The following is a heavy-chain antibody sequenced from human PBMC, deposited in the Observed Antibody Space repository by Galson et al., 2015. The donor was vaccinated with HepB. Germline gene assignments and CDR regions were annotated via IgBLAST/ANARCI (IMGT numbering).Heavy chain of an antibody. V-gene: IGHV1-46*01. CDR1: GYTFTSYY. J-gene: IGHJ6*02. D-gene: IGHD3-3*01. CDR2: INPSGGST. Sequence: CKASGYTFTSYYMHWVRQAPGQGLEWMGIINPSGGSTSYAQKFQGRVTMTRDTSTRTVYMELSSLRSEDTAVYYCARDQRTIFGVVTYEATYYFYGLDVWGQGTTVTVSS. CDR3: ARDQRTIFGVVTYEATYYFYGLDV.